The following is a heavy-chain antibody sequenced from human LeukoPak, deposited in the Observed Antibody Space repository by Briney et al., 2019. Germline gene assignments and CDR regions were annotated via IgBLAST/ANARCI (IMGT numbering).Heavy chain of an antibody. J-gene: IGHJ4*02. V-gene: IGHV1-18*01. Sequence: ASAKVSCKASGYTFTSYGISWVRQAPGQGLEWMGWISAYNGNTNYAQKLQGRVTMTTDTSTSTAYMELRSLRSDDTAVYYCASFAGGYYGSGSYYNSPNDYWGQGTLVTVSS. CDR1: GYTFTSYG. D-gene: IGHD3-10*01. CDR3: ASFAGGYYGSGSYYNSPNDY. CDR2: ISAYNGNT.